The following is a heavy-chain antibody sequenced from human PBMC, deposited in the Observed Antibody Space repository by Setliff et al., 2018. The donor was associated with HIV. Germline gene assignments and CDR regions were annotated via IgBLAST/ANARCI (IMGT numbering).Heavy chain of an antibody. CDR3: ARDRYAGEIDY. Sequence: SETLSLTCTVSGGSISSGGYYWSWIRHHPGKGLEWIGYIYYTGSTYFNPSLKSRVTLSIDTSKNQFSLKLSSVTAADTAVYYCARDRYAGEIDYWGQGTLVTVSS. D-gene: IGHD3-10*01. CDR2: IYYTGST. J-gene: IGHJ4*02. CDR1: GGSISSGGYY. V-gene: IGHV4-31*03.